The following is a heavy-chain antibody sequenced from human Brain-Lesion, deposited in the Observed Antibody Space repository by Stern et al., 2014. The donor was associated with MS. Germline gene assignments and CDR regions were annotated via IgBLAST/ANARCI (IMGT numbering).Heavy chain of an antibody. J-gene: IGHJ3*02. CDR3: ARGVNQQIVVVRLGAFDI. CDR2: IFYHGPT. D-gene: IGHD2-21*01. V-gene: IGHV4-59*01. CDR1: GGSFSSYY. Sequence: QVQLVQSGPGLVQPSETLSLPCTVSGGSFSSYYLRWIRQPPGKGLEWIGFIFYHGPTKYNPSPQSRVSISADTSHNHLSLTLTPVTAADTAVYYCARGVNQQIVVVRLGAFDIWGQGTMVTVSS.